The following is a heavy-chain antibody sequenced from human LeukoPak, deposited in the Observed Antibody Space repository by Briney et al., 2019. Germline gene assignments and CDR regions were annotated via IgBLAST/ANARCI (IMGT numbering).Heavy chain of an antibody. J-gene: IGHJ4*02. CDR3: GKAPAQQWFDY. CDR1: GFTFSSYA. Sequence: GGSLRLSCAASGFTFSSYAMSWVRQAPGKGLEWVSAISGSGGSTYYADSVKGRFTISRDNFKNALYLQMNSLRAEDTAVYYCGKAPAQQWFDYWGQGTLGTVSS. V-gene: IGHV3-23*01. D-gene: IGHD6-19*01. CDR2: ISGSGGST.